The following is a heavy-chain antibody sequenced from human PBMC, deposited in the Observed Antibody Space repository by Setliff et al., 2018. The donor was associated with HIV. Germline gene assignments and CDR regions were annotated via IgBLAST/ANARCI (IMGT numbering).Heavy chain of an antibody. Sequence: ASVKVSCKASGYTFTDYYIHWVRQAPGQGLEWMGRINPKSGGTNYVQKFQGRVTMTRDTSFNTAYLELSRLRSDDTAVYYCAKDRTGTGTTLHVWGKGTTVTVSS. CDR2: INPKSGGT. CDR3: AKDRTGTGTTLHV. V-gene: IGHV1-2*06. D-gene: IGHD1-7*01. CDR1: GYTFTDYY. J-gene: IGHJ6*04.